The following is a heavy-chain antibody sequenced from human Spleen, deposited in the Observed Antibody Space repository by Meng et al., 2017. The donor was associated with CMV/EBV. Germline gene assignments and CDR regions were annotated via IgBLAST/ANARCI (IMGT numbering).Heavy chain of an antibody. D-gene: IGHD6-19*01. CDR1: GGSFSGYY. CDR3: ARHSQWRPFDY. CDR2: INHSGST. Sequence: SLTCAVYGGSFSGYYWSWIRQPPGKGLEWIGEINHSGSTNYNPSLKSRVTISVDTSKNQFSLKLSSVTAADTAVYYCARHSQWRPFDYWGQGTLVTVSS. J-gene: IGHJ4*02. V-gene: IGHV4-34*01.